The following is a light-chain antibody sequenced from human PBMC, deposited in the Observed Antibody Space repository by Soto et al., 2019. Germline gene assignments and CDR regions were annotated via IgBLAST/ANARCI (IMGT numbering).Light chain of an antibody. Sequence: EIVMTQSPATLSVSPGERATLSCRASQSVSSSLAWYQQKPGQAPRLLIYGASTRATGIPARFSGSGSGTAFTLPISSLQSEDFAVYHCQQYNNWPLTFGGGTKVELK. CDR2: GAS. J-gene: IGKJ4*01. CDR3: QQYNNWPLT. CDR1: QSVSSS. V-gene: IGKV3-15*01.